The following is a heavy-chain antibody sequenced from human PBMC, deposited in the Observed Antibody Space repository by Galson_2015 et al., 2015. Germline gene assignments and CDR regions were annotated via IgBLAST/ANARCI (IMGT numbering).Heavy chain of an antibody. CDR2: IYYSGST. J-gene: IGHJ4*02. CDR1: GGSISSGGYY. CDR3: ARGAGKPFDFDY. Sequence: TLSLTCTVSGGSISSGGYYWNRIRQHPGKGLEWIGYIYYSGSTYYNPSLKSRVTISVDTSKNQFSLKLSSVTAADTAVYYCARGAGKPFDFDYWGQGTLVTVSS. D-gene: IGHD3-3*01. V-gene: IGHV4-31*03.